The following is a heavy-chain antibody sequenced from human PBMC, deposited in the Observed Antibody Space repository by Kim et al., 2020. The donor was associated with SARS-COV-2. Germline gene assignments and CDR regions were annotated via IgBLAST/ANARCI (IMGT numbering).Heavy chain of an antibody. CDR2: IHPMTGNT. CDR1: GYSFTSFE. Sequence: VKVSCKASGYSFTSFEINWVRQAAGQGLEWMGWIHPMTGNTGYAQKFQGRVTMSRDTSTNTVYMDLSSLRSDDTAVYYCARERAISGRPLDPWGQGTLVTVSS. CDR3: ARERAISGRPLDP. V-gene: IGHV1-8*01. J-gene: IGHJ5*02. D-gene: IGHD3-10*01.